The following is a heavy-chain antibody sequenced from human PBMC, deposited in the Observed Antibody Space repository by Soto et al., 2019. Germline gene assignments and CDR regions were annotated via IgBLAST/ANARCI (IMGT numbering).Heavy chain of an antibody. CDR2: MNPNSGAT. J-gene: IGHJ4*02. D-gene: IGHD3-22*01. Sequence: QVQLVQSGTEVKKPGASVTIYCKASGYTFTDYYIHWVRQAPGQGLEWVGWMNPNSGATNSAQKFQDRVTMTRDRSISTAYMELSRLGSDDTAVYYCARTTVSNYYGDSWGQGTPVTVSS. V-gene: IGHV1-2*02. CDR3: ARTTVSNYYGDS. CDR1: GYTFTDYY.